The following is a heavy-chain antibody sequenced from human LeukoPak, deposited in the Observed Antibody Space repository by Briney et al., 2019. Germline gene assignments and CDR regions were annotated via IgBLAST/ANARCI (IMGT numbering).Heavy chain of an antibody. Sequence: PSETLSLTCTVSGYSISSGYYWGWIRQPPGKGLEWIGSMYHSGSTYYNPSLKSRVTISVDTSKNQFSLKLSSVTAADTAVYYCARHSPVGIYYFDYWGQGTLVTVSS. D-gene: IGHD1-26*01. CDR2: MYHSGST. J-gene: IGHJ4*02. CDR1: GYSISSGYY. V-gene: IGHV4-38-2*02. CDR3: ARHSPVGIYYFDY.